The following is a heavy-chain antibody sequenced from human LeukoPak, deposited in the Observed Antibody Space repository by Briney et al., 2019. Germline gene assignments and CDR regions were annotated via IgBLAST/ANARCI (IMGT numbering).Heavy chain of an antibody. J-gene: IGHJ4*02. D-gene: IGHD3-22*01. Sequence: PGGSLRLSCAAAVFSFDDYAMHWVRQATGKGLEWVTGTSWNSGSMDYVDSVKGRFTISRDNAKNSVYLQMNNVRAEDTAFYYCAKDIGSLTYWYDDSNYSGALDYWGQGTLVTVSS. CDR1: VFSFDDYA. CDR3: AKDIGSLTYWYDDSNYSGALDY. CDR2: TSWNSGSM. V-gene: IGHV3-9*01.